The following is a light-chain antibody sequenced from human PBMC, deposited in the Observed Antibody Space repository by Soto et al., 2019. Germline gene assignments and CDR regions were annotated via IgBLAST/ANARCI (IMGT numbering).Light chain of an antibody. CDR3: QQYYPTLSYT. V-gene: IGKV4-1*01. CDR1: QSVLYSSNNKNY. Sequence: DIVMTQSPDSLAVSLGERATINCKSSQSVLYSSNNKNYLAWYQQKPGQPPKLLIYWASTWESGVPDRFSGSGSGTEFTLTISSLQAEDVAVYYCQQYYPTLSYTFGQGTKLEIK. CDR2: WAS. J-gene: IGKJ2*01.